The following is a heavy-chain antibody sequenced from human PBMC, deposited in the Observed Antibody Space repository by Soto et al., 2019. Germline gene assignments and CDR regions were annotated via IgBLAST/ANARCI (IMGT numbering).Heavy chain of an antibody. Sequence: GESLKISCKGSGYSFTNYWIGWVRQMPGKGLEWMGIIYPGDSDTRYSPSFQGQVTFSADRSISTAYLQWRSLKASDTAMYYCAGGGVRGVITRTRDYYGMDVWGQGTTVTVSS. CDR2: IYPGDSDT. D-gene: IGHD3-10*01. J-gene: IGHJ6*02. V-gene: IGHV5-51*01. CDR3: AGGGVRGVITRTRDYYGMDV. CDR1: GYSFTNYW.